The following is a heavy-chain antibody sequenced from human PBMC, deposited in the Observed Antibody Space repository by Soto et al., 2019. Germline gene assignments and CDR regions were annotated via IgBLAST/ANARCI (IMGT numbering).Heavy chain of an antibody. V-gene: IGHV3-33*01. J-gene: IGHJ3*02. D-gene: IGHD2-2*01. CDR1: GFTFSSYG. Sequence: PGGSLRLSCAASGFTFSSYGMHWVRQAPGKGLEWVAVIWYDGSNKYYADSVKGRFTISRDNSKNTLYLQMNSLRAKDTAVYYCARDNSFVVVPAAIIDDAFDIWGQGTMVTVSS. CDR3: ARDNSFVVVPAAIIDDAFDI. CDR2: IWYDGSNK.